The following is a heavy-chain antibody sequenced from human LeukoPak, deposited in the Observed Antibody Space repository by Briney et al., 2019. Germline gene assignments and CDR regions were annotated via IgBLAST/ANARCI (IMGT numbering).Heavy chain of an antibody. V-gene: IGHV4-39*07. CDR3: ARGQARLAWFDP. J-gene: IGHJ5*02. CDR1: GDSISSTNYY. CDR2: IYYSGST. D-gene: IGHD6-19*01. Sequence: SETLSLTCTVSGDSISSTNYYWGWIRQPPGKGLEWIGSIYYSGSTYYNPSLESRVTISVDTSKNQFSLKLSSVTAADTAVYYCARGQARLAWFDPWGQGTLVTVSS.